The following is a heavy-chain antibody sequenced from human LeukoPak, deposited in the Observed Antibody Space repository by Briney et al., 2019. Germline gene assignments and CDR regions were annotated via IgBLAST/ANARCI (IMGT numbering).Heavy chain of an antibody. CDR2: ISGSGGST. Sequence: GGSLRLSCAASGFTFSTYGMNWVRQAPGKGLEWVSTISGSGGSTYYADSVKGRFTISRDNSKSTLYVQMNSLRAEDTAVYYCAKGGSNSYGYFDYWGQGTLVTVSS. CDR1: GFTFSTYG. CDR3: AKGGSNSYGYFDY. V-gene: IGHV3-23*01. J-gene: IGHJ4*02. D-gene: IGHD5-18*01.